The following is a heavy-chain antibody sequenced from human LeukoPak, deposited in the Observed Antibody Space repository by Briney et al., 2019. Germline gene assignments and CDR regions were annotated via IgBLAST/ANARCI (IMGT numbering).Heavy chain of an antibody. V-gene: IGHV1-2*06. D-gene: IGHD1-7*01. Sequence: ASVKVSCKAAGYTFTGYYMFWVRQAPGQGLEWMGRINPNSGGTNYAQEFQGRVTMTRDTSISTAYMELSRLRSDDTAVYYCARGNWNCDYWGQGTLVTVSS. CDR2: INPNSGGT. CDR1: GYTFTGYY. J-gene: IGHJ4*02. CDR3: ARGNWNCDY.